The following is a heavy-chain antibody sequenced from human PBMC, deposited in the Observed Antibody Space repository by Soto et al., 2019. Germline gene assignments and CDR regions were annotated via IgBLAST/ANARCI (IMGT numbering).Heavy chain of an antibody. J-gene: IGHJ6*02. CDR2: IYPGDSDT. CDR1: GYSFTSYW. D-gene: IGHD6-13*01. V-gene: IGHV5-51*01. CDR3: ARLKSAAAGMDV. Sequence: HGESLKISCKGSGYSFTSYWIAWVRQMPGKGLEWMGIIYPGDSDTRYGPSFQGQVTISADKSISTAFLQWSSLKAADTAIYYCARLKSAAAGMDVWGQGTTVTVSS.